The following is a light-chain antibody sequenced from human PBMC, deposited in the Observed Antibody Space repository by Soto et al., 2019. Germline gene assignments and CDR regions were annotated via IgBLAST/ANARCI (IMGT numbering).Light chain of an antibody. Sequence: QSALTQPASVSGSPGQSITISCTGTSSDVDGYKYVSWYQQHPGKAPKLMIYAVSNRPSGVSNRFSGSKSGDTASLTISGLQAEDEADYYCSSYTSRSTFWVFGGGTKLTGL. CDR1: SSDVDGYKY. J-gene: IGLJ3*02. V-gene: IGLV2-14*01. CDR2: AVS. CDR3: SSYTSRSTFWV.